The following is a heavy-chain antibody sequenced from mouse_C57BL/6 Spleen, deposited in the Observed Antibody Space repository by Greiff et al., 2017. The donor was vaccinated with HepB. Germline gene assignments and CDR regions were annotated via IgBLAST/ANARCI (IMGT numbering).Heavy chain of an antibody. CDR2: INPSSGYT. Sequence: VQLKESGAELARPGASVKISCKASGYTFTSYTMHWVKQRPGQGLEWIGYINPSSGYTKYNQKFKDKATLTADKSSSTAYMQLSSLTSEDSAVYYCARILYDYGFAYWGQGTLVTVSA. CDR3: ARILYDYGFAY. J-gene: IGHJ3*01. D-gene: IGHD2-4*01. CDR1: GYTFTSYT. V-gene: IGHV1-4*01.